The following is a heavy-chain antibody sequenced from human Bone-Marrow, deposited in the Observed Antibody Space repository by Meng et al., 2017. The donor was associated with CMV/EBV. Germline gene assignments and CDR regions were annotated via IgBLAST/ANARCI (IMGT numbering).Heavy chain of an antibody. D-gene: IGHD4-23*01. V-gene: IGHV4-4*02. J-gene: IGHJ4*02. CDR1: GGSISNNNR. Sequence: CPATGGSISNNNRWSWVRQPPGKGLEWIGEIYHSGSTNYNPSLKSRVTISVDKSKNQLSLKLNSMTAADTAVYYCARDLGTVAPGFWGQGTLVTFSS. CDR3: ARDLGTVAPGF. CDR2: IYHSGST.